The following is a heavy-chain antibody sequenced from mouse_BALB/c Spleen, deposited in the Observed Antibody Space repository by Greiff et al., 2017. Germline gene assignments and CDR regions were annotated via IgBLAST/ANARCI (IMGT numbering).Heavy chain of an antibody. Sequence: VQLKQSGTVLARPGASVKMSCKASGYTFTSYWMHWVKQRPGQGLEWIGAIYPGNSDTSYNQKFKGKAKLTAVTSTSTAYMELSSLTNEDSAVYYCSLYYGYSAWFAYWGQGTLVTVSA. V-gene: IGHV1-5*01. CDR1: GYTFTSYW. D-gene: IGHD1-2*01. J-gene: IGHJ3*01. CDR3: SLYYGYSAWFAY. CDR2: IYPGNSDT.